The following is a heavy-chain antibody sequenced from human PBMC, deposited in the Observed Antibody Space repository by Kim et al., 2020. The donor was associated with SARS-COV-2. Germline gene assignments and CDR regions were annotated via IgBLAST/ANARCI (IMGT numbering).Heavy chain of an antibody. D-gene: IGHD3-10*02. V-gene: IGHV3-21*01. J-gene: IGHJ5*02. CDR2: ISSSSSYI. Sequence: GGSLRLSCAGSGFTFSSYSMNWVRQAPGKGLEWVSSISSSSSYIYYAASVKGRFTISRDNANNSLYLQMNSLRAEDTAVYYCATLSIVRGVNENWFDPWGQGTLVTASS. CDR3: ATLSIVRGVNENWFDP. CDR1: GFTFSSYS.